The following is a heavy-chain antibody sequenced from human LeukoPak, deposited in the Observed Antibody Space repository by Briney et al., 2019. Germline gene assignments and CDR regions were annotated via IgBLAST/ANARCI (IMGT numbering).Heavy chain of an antibody. V-gene: IGHV4-34*01. Sequence: SETLSLTCAVYGGSFSGYYWSWIRQPPGKGLEWIGEINHSGSTNYNPSLKSRVTISVDTSKNQFSLKLSSVTAADTAVYYCARHPVLRYFDWLSGNNFDYWGQGTLVTVSS. J-gene: IGHJ4*02. CDR1: GGSFSGYY. D-gene: IGHD3-9*01. CDR2: INHSGST. CDR3: ARHPVLRYFDWLSGNNFDY.